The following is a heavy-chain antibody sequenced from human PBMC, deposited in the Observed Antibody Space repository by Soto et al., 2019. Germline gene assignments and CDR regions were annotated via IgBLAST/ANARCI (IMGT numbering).Heavy chain of an antibody. CDR1: GDTFKNCV. Sequence: QVQVVQSGGEVRRPGSSVKVSCKASGDTFKNCVISWVRQAPGQGLEWMGGIIPLFGTTDFAQRIQGRLTITTDESTTTAYMELSRLRSEDTATYYCAAELGFGKLSVVWGQGTTVIASS. D-gene: IGHD3-10*01. CDR3: AAELGFGKLSVV. CDR2: IIPLFGTT. J-gene: IGHJ6*02. V-gene: IGHV1-69*01.